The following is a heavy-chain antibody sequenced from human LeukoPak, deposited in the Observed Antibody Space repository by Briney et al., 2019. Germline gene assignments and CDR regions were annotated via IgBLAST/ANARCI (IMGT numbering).Heavy chain of an antibody. D-gene: IGHD1-26*01. CDR1: EFAFSSYG. CDR3: AKDGDTMSGTYYYDMDV. J-gene: IGHJ6*03. CDR2: IRYDGTDK. Sequence: GGSLRLSCAASEFAFSSYGMHWVRQAPGKGLEWVAFIRYDGTDKLYGDSVKGRFTISRDNSKNTLYLQMNSLRGEDTAVYYCAKDGDTMSGTYYYDMDVWGKGTTVTIS. V-gene: IGHV3-30*02.